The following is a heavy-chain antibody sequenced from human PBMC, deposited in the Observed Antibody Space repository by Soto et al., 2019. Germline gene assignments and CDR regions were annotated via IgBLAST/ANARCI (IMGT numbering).Heavy chain of an antibody. J-gene: IGHJ5*02. CDR3: AREGITGSGWYGP. D-gene: IGHD6-19*01. V-gene: IGHV3-33*01. CDR1: GFTFSSYG. Sequence: GSLRLSCAASGFTFSSYGMHWVRQAPGKGLEWVAVIWYDGSNKYYADSVKGRFTISRDNSKNTLYLQMNSLRAEDTAVYYCAREGITGSGWYGPWGQGTLVTVSS. CDR2: IWYDGSNK.